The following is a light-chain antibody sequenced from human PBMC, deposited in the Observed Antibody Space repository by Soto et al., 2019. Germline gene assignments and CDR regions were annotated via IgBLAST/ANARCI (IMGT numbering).Light chain of an antibody. V-gene: IGKV3-15*01. CDR2: GAF. CDR3: QQYGDMWT. CDR1: QSVRSN. J-gene: IGKJ1*01. Sequence: EIVMTQSPVTLSVSPGERATLSCRASQSVRSNLAWYQQKPGQAPSLLIYGAFTRATGIPTRFSGTGSGTEFTLTINRLEPEDFAVYFCQQYGDMWTFGQGTKVDIK.